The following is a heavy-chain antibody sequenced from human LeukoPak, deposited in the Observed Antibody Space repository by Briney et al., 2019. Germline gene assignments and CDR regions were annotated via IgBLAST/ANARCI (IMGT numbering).Heavy chain of an antibody. J-gene: IGHJ3*02. V-gene: IGHV1-46*01. D-gene: IGHD3-22*01. Sequence: ASVKVSCKASGYSFTSNYIHWVRQAPGQGLEWMGMIYPRDGSTSYAQKFQGRVTVTRDTSTSTVHMELSGLRSDDTAVYYCAYSRIVVVPDAFDIWGQGTMVTISS. CDR2: IYPRDGST. CDR1: GYSFTSNY. CDR3: AYSRIVVVPDAFDI.